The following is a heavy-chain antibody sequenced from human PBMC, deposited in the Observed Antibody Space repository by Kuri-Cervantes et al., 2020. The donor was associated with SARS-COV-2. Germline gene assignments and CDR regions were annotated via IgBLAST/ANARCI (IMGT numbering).Heavy chain of an antibody. D-gene: IGHD1-26*01. J-gene: IGHJ4*02. CDR2: IATAGDP. CDR1: GFTFSSHD. V-gene: IGHV3-13*05. CDR3: AKDLKWDLAAEYFDY. Sequence: GGSLRLSCVASGFTFSSHDMHWVRQPTGKGLEWVSGIATAGDPYFAASVTGRFTISRENAKNSLYLQMDSLRAGDTALYFCAKDLKWDLAAEYFDYWGQGTPVTVSS.